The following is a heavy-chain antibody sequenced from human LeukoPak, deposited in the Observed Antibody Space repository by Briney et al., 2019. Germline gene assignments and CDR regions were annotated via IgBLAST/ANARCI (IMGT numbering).Heavy chain of an antibody. J-gene: IGHJ4*02. D-gene: IGHD4-17*01. CDR3: ARGDYGDSDFDY. Sequence: ASETLSLTCTVSGGSISSYYWSWIRQPPGKGLEWIGYIYYSGSTNYNPSLKSRVTISVDTSKNQFSLKLSSLTAADTAVYYCARGDYGDSDFDYWGQGTPVTVSS. CDR2: IYYSGST. CDR1: GGSISSYY. V-gene: IGHV4-59*01.